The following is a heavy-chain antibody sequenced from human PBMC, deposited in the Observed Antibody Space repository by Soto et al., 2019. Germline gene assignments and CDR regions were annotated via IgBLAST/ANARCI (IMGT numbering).Heavy chain of an antibody. Sequence: PSETLSLTCTVSGGSISSGAYSWSWIRQHPGKGLEWIGYIYKSGIAYYNPSLKSRLTMSVDTSKNRFSLTLSSVTAADTAVYYCGRESDYYDSSGSTFDFWGQGTLVTVS. CDR1: GGSISSGAYS. CDR3: GRESDYYDSSGSTFDF. CDR2: IYKSGIA. J-gene: IGHJ4*02. D-gene: IGHD3-22*01. V-gene: IGHV4-31*03.